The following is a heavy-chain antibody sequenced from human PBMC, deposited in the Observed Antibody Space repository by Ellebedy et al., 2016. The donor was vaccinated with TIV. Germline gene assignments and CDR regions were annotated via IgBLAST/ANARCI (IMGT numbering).Heavy chain of an antibody. V-gene: IGHV4-39*01. J-gene: IGHJ4*02. D-gene: IGHD3-10*01. Sequence: SETLSLTXAVSGDSISSSNWWSWCRQPPGTRLEWIASISYSGSTFYNPSLKSRVTVSVDTSNTQFSLKLSSVTAADTAVYYCARQGDYGSGTNYVGEDYWGQGTLVTVSS. CDR3: ARQGDYGSGTNYVGEDY. CDR1: GDSISSSNW. CDR2: ISYSGST.